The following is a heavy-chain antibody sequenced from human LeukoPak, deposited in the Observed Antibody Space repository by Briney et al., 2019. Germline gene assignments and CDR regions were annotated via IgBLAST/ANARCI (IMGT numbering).Heavy chain of an antibody. CDR3: ARGGVLKSVDY. D-gene: IGHD3-16*01. Sequence: SETLSLTCTVSGYSISSGHYWTWIRRPPGKGLEWIGYIYDSGSTTYNPALKSRVTISVDTSKNQFPLKLSSVTAADTAVYYCARGGVLKSVDYWGQGTLVAVSS. CDR2: IYDSGST. CDR1: GYSISSGHY. J-gene: IGHJ4*02. V-gene: IGHV4-61*01.